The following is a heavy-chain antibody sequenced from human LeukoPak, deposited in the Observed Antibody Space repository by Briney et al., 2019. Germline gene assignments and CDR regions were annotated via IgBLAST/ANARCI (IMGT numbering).Heavy chain of an antibody. CDR2: IRYDGSNK. D-gene: IGHD6-6*01. CDR1: GFTFSSYG. Sequence: GGSLRLSCAASGFTFSSYGMHWVRQAPGKGLEWVAFIRYDGSNKYYADSVKGRFTISRDNSKNTLYLQMNSLRAEDTAVYYCAKDLSPLEQLVSPDFDYWGQGTLVTVSS. J-gene: IGHJ4*02. CDR3: AKDLSPLEQLVSPDFDY. V-gene: IGHV3-30*02.